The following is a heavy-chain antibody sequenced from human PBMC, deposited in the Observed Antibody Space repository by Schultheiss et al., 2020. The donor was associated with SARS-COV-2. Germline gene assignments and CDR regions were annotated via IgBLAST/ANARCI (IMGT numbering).Heavy chain of an antibody. V-gene: IGHV3-30*18. CDR2: ISYDGSNK. CDR3: VKTQYSYGFY. Sequence: GGSLRLSCAASGFTFSSYGMHWVRQAPGKGLEWVAVISYDGSNKYYADSVKGRFAISRDNSKNMVSLQMNSLRAEDTAVYYCVKTQYSYGFYWGQGTLVTVSS. J-gene: IGHJ4*02. CDR1: GFTFSSYG. D-gene: IGHD5-18*01.